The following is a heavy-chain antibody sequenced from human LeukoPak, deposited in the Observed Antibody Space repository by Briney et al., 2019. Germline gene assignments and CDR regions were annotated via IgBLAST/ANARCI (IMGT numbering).Heavy chain of an antibody. V-gene: IGHV3-15*01. D-gene: IGHD5-18*01. J-gene: IGHJ4*02. CDR1: GFTFSTAW. Sequence: PGGSLRLSCAASGFTFSTAWMSRVRQPTGKGLEWVGRIKSKPSGGTTEYAAPVKGRFTISRDDSKDTVYLQMNSLKTEDTAVYYCITELGYSYVYWGQGTLVTVSS. CDR2: IKSKPSGGTT. CDR3: ITELGYSYVY.